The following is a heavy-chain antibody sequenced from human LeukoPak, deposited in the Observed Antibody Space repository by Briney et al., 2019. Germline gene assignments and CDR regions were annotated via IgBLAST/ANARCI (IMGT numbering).Heavy chain of an antibody. V-gene: IGHV3-11*01. CDR2: INNRGSII. J-gene: IGHJ4*02. D-gene: IGHD6-6*01. CDR1: GFTFTDYD. CDR3: ARGRKGDTSSGLDY. Sequence: GGSLRLSCAASGFTFTDYDMNWIRQAPGKGLEWISYINNRGSIIYYADSVRGRLTISRDNSKNSLYLQMNSLRADDTAVYYCARGRKGDTSSGLDYWGQGTQVTVSS.